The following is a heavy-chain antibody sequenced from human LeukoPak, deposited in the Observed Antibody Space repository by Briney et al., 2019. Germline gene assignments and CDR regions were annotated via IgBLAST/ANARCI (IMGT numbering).Heavy chain of an antibody. D-gene: IGHD2-2*01. CDR2: IYSGGST. CDR1: GFTVSSNY. Sequence: GGSLRLSCAASGFTVSSNYMSWVRQAPGKGLEWVSVIYSGGSTYYADSVKGRFTISRDNSKNTLYLQMNSLRAEDTAVYYCAKDPAGGYCSSTSCQGYWGQGTLVTVSS. CDR3: AKDPAGGYCSSTSCQGY. V-gene: IGHV3-53*01. J-gene: IGHJ4*02.